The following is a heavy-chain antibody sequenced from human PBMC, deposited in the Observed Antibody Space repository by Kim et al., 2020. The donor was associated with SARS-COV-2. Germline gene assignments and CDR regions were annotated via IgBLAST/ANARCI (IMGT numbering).Heavy chain of an antibody. D-gene: IGHD3-9*01. CDR3: ARDPYYDILTGMDDGVY. CDR1: GFTFSSYE. CDR2: ISSSGSTI. Sequence: GGSLRLSCAASGFTFSSYEMNWVRQAPGKGLEWVSYISSSGSTIYYADSVKGRFTISRDNAKNSLYLQMNSLRAEDTAVYYCARDPYYDILTGMDDGVYWGQGTLVTVSS. J-gene: IGHJ4*02. V-gene: IGHV3-48*03.